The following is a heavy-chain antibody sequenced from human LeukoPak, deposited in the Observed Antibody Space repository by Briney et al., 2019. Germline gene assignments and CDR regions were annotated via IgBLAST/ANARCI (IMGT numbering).Heavy chain of an antibody. CDR1: GGSFSGYY. Sequence: SETLSLTCAVYGGSFSGYYWSWIRQPPGKGLEWIGEINHSGSTNYNPSLKSRVTISVDTSKNQFSLKLSSVTAADTAVYYCARGRDSSSWYRATMAVAGYLDYWGQGTLVTVSS. D-gene: IGHD6-13*01. J-gene: IGHJ4*02. CDR3: ARGRDSSSWYRATMAVAGYLDY. CDR2: INHSGST. V-gene: IGHV4-34*01.